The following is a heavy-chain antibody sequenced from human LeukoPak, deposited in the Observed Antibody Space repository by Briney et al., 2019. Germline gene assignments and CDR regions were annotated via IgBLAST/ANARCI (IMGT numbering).Heavy chain of an antibody. CDR2: VYYSGST. CDR3: ARDRPYYFGSGSYYDGFDS. J-gene: IGHJ4*02. Sequence: SETLSLTCTVSGGSISSYFWSWIRQPPGKGLEWIGYVYYSGSTNYNPSLKSRVTISLDTSKNQFSLNLSSVTAADTAVYYCARDRPYYFGSGSYYDGFDSWGQGTLVTVSS. CDR1: GGSISSYF. D-gene: IGHD3-10*01. V-gene: IGHV4-59*01.